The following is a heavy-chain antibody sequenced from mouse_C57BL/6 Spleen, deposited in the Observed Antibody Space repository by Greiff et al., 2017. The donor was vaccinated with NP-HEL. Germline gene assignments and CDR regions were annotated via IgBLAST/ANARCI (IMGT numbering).Heavy chain of an antibody. CDR3: ARDDYGSSYNAY. V-gene: IGHV3-6*01. CDR2: ISYDGSN. J-gene: IGHJ3*01. D-gene: IGHD1-1*01. CDR1: GYSITSGYY. Sequence: EVQVVESGPGLVKPSQSLSLTCSVTGYSITSGYYWNWIRQFPGNKLEWMGYISYDGSNNYNPSLKNRISITRDTSKNQFFLKLNSVTTEDTATYYCARDDYGSSYNAYWGQGTLVTVSA.